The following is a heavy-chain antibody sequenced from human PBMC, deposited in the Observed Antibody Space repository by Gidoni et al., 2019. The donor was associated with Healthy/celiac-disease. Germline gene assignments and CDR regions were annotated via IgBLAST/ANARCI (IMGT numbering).Heavy chain of an antibody. V-gene: IGHV5-10-1*03. CDR1: GSSFPSYW. J-gene: IGHJ6*02. D-gene: IGHD2-2*01. CDR3: ARFWSGLSQGYYYGMDV. CDR2: IDPSDSYT. Sequence: EVQLVQSAAEVKKPGETQRISCKGPGSSFPSYWNSWVRQMPGKGLEWMGRIDPSDSYTNYSPSFQGHVTISADKSISTAYLQWSSLKASDTAMYYCARFWSGLSQGYYYGMDVWGQGTTVTVSS.